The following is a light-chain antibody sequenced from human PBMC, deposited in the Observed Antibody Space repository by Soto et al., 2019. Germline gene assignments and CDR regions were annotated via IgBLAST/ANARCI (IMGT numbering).Light chain of an antibody. V-gene: IGLV2-18*02. Sequence: QSALTQPPSVSGSPGQSVTIPCTGTSSDVGGYNRVSWYQQPPGTAPQLLIYEVNNRPSGVPDRFSGSKSGNTASLTISGLQVEDDGDYYCGSYTTSAARFVFGTGTKLTVL. J-gene: IGLJ1*01. CDR1: SSDVGGYNR. CDR2: EVN. CDR3: GSYTTSAARFV.